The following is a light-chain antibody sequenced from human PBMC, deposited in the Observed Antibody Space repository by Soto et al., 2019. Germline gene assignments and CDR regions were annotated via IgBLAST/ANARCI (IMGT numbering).Light chain of an antibody. J-gene: IGKJ3*01. Sequence: EIVMTQSPGTLALSPGERVTLSCRASQSVSSNLAWYQQKPGQAPRLLIYGASTRATGIPARFSGSGSGTEFTLTISSLQSEDFAVYYCQQYNNWPQTFGPGTKVDI. CDR3: QQYNNWPQT. CDR1: QSVSSN. V-gene: IGKV3-15*01. CDR2: GAS.